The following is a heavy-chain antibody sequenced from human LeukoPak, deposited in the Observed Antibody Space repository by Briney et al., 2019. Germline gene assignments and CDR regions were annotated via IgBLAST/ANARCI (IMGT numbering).Heavy chain of an antibody. Sequence: SETLSLSCTVSGGSISSGGYYWSWIRQPPGKGLEWIGYIYHSGSTYYNPSLKSRVTISVDRSKSQFSLKLSSVTAADTAVYYCAGAYSSSDPFDYWGQGTLVTVSS. CDR2: IYHSGST. CDR1: GGSISSGGYY. D-gene: IGHD6-6*01. CDR3: AGAYSSSDPFDY. V-gene: IGHV4-30-2*01. J-gene: IGHJ4*02.